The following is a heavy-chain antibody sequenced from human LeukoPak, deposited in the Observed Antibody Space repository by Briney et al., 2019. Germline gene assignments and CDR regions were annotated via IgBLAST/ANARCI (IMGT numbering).Heavy chain of an antibody. CDR1: GGSLSSSSYY. CDR3: ARARYYYDSSGYYSPDY. D-gene: IGHD3-22*01. V-gene: IGHV4-39*07. Sequence: PSETLSLTCTVSGGSLSSSSYYWGWIRQPPGKGLEWIGSIYYSGSTYYNPSLKSRVTISVDTSKNQFSLKLSSVTAADTAVYYCARARYYYDSSGYYSPDYWGQGTLVTVSS. CDR2: IYYSGST. J-gene: IGHJ4*02.